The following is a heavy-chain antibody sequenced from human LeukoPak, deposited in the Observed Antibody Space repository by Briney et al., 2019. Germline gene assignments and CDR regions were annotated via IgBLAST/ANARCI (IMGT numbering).Heavy chain of an antibody. CDR2: ISYDGSNK. D-gene: IGHD5-12*01. J-gene: IGHJ4*02. CDR3: ARLILVATFDY. Sequence: GGSLRLSCAASGFTFSSYAMHWVRQAPGKGLEWVAVISYDGSNKYYADSVKGRFTISRDNSKNTLYLQMNSLRAEDTAVYYCARLILVATFDYWGQGTLVTVPS. CDR1: GFTFSSYA. V-gene: IGHV3-30-3*01.